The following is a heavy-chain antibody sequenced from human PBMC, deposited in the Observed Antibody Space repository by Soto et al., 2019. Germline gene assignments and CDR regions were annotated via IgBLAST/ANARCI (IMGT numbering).Heavy chain of an antibody. J-gene: IGHJ6*02. D-gene: IGHD5-12*01. CDR1: GGTFSSYA. Sequence: QVQLVQSGAEVKKPGSSVKVSCKASGGTFSSYAISWVRQAPGQGLEWMGGIIPIFGTANYAQKFQGRVTITADKSTSTAYMELSSLRSEDTAVYYCARDQGGYSGYDDYDYGMDVWGQGTTVTVSS. CDR3: ARDQGGYSGYDDYDYGMDV. V-gene: IGHV1-69*06. CDR2: IIPIFGTA.